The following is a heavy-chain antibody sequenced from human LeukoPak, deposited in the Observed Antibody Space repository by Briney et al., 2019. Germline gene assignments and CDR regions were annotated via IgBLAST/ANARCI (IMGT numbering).Heavy chain of an antibody. D-gene: IGHD6-13*01. J-gene: IGHJ4*02. CDR2: IYYSGST. CDR1: GGSISRYY. CDR3: ARLASLQRQQLPLWAFDY. Sequence: PSETLSLTCTVSGGSISRYYWSWIRQPPGKGLEYIGYIYYSGSTNYNPSLKTRVTISVDASKNQFSLKLSSVTAADTAVYYCARLASLQRQQLPLWAFDYWGQGTLLTVSS. V-gene: IGHV4-59*08.